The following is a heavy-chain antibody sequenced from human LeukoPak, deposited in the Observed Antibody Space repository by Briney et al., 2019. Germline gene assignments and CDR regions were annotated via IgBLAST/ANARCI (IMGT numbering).Heavy chain of an antibody. D-gene: IGHD6-6*01. CDR2: IYYSGST. Sequence: SETLSLTCTVSSGSISSSSYYWGWLRQPPGTGLEWIGSIYYSGSTYYNPSLKSRVTISVDTSKNQFSLKLSSVTAADTAVYYCARPREAYSSSFGYYYYMDVWGKGTTVTVSS. V-gene: IGHV4-39*01. CDR1: SGSISSSSYY. CDR3: ARPREAYSSSFGYYYYMDV. J-gene: IGHJ6*03.